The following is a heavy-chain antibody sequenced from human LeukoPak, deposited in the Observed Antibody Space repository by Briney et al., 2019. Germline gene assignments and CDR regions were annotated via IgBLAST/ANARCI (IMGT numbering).Heavy chain of an antibody. CDR3: ARVSPRHYKYMDV. Sequence: ASVKVSCNASGYIFSCYYIHWVRQAPGQGLEGMGWINPNSAGTNYAQKFQGRVTMTRYTSISTAYMDLSRLRSDDTAVYYCARVSPRHYKYMDVWRNASTVTVSS. V-gene: IGHV1-2*02. CDR2: INPNSAGT. J-gene: IGHJ6*03. D-gene: IGHD1-14*01. CDR1: GYIFSCYY.